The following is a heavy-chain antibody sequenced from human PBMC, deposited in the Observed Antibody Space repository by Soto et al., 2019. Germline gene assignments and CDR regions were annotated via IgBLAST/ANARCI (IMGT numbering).Heavy chain of an antibody. Sequence: SETLSLTCNMSGDSYSISTYSWSWIRQPPGKALQWIGFIYQSGVTSYNPSLASRVSISLDRSNNQCSLKLKSVTAADTAVYFCAGMPYTSDLRFDPWGPGTLVTVSS. J-gene: IGHJ5*02. CDR2: IYQSGVT. V-gene: IGHV4-30-2*01. D-gene: IGHD6-19*01. CDR1: GDSYSISTYS. CDR3: AGMPYTSDLRFDP.